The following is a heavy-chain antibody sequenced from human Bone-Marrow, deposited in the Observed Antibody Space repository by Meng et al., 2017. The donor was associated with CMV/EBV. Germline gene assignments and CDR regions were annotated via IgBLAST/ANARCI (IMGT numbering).Heavy chain of an antibody. J-gene: IGHJ6*02. CDR2: INPNSGGT. CDR3: ARPAGTTGTDYGMDV. Sequence: ASVKVSCKASGYTFTSYGISWVRQAPGQGLEWMGWINPNSGGTNYAQKFQGRVTMTRDTSTSTVYMELSSLRSEDTAVYYCARPAGTTGTDYGMDVWGQGTTVTVPS. V-gene: IGHV1-18*01. CDR1: GYTFTSYG. D-gene: IGHD1-7*01.